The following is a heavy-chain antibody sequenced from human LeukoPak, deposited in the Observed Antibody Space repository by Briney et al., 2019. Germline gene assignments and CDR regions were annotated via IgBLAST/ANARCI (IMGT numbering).Heavy chain of an antibody. CDR2: INPSGGST. D-gene: IGHD3-10*01. CDR1: GYTFTSYY. CDR3: ARVGSMYYYGSGSYMDV. V-gene: IGHV1-46*01. Sequence: ASVKVSCKASGYTFTSYYMHWVRQAPGQGLEWMGIINPSGGSTSYAQKFQGRVTMTRDTSTSTVHMELSSLRSEDTAVYYCARVGSMYYYGSGSYMDVWGQGTTVTVSS. J-gene: IGHJ6*02.